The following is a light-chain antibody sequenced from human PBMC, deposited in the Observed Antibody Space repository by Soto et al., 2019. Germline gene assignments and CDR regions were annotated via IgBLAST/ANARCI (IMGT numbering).Light chain of an antibody. J-gene: IGKJ1*01. CDR2: RTS. CDR1: QTVGRSY. V-gene: IGKV3-20*01. CDR3: QQYDSLPPWT. Sequence: EIVLTQSPGIMYLSPGERATLSCRASQTVGRSYLAWYQQKPGQSPRLLIFRTSIRATGIPDRFSGGGSGADFTLTISRLDPEDFAVYYCQQYDSLPPWTFGQGTRVEVK.